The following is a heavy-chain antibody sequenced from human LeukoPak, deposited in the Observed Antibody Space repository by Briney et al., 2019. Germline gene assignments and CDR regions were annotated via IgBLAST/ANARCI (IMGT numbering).Heavy chain of an antibody. CDR2: ISSTSSTI. V-gene: IGHV3-48*02. Sequence: GGSLRLSCAASGFTFSSYTMNWVRQAPGKGLDWVSYISSTSSTIYYADPVKGRFTISRDNAKNSLYLQMNSLRDEDTAVYYCARRIAVAGTFFDYWGQGTLVTVSS. CDR3: ARRIAVAGTFFDY. J-gene: IGHJ4*02. D-gene: IGHD6-19*01. CDR1: GFTFSSYT.